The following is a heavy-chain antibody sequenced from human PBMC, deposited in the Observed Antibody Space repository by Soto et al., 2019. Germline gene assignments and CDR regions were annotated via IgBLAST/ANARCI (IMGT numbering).Heavy chain of an antibody. CDR3: ARDRPIFGVVNYYYYGMDV. J-gene: IGHJ6*02. Sequence: PSETLSLTCSVSGGSVSNKTYYWSWIRQPPGKRLEWIGYVYYSGTTNYNPSLKSRVTISVDLSKNQFSLRLSSVTAADTAVYYCARDRPIFGVVNYYYYGMDVWGQGTTVTVSS. CDR2: VYYSGTT. CDR1: GGSVSNKTYY. V-gene: IGHV4-61*01. D-gene: IGHD3-3*02.